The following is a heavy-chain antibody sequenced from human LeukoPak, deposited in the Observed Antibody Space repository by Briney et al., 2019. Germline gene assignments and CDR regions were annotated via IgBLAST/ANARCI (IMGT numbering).Heavy chain of an antibody. V-gene: IGHV1-8*01. J-gene: IGHJ4*02. D-gene: IGHD6-13*01. CDR2: MNPNSGNT. Sequence: ASVKVSCKASGYTFTSYDINWVRQATGQGLEWMGWMNPNSGNTGYAQKFQGRVTMTRNTSISIAYMELSSLRSEDTAVYYCARGTRSIAAAATRVYYFDYWGQGTLVTVSS. CDR3: ARGTRSIAAAATRVYYFDY. CDR1: GYTFTSYD.